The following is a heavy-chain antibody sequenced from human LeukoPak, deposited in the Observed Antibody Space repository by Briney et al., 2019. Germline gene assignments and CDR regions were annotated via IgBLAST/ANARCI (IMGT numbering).Heavy chain of an antibody. V-gene: IGHV3-30-3*01. CDR3: ARRRVRPSWGVFDY. J-gene: IGHJ4*02. CDR2: ISYNGSNK. D-gene: IGHD3-16*01. Sequence: TGRSLRLSCAASGFTFSSYAMHWVRQAPGKGLEWVAVISYNGSNKYYADSVKGRFTISRDNSKNTLYLQMNSLRAEDTAVYYCARRRVRPSWGVFDYWGQGTLVTVSS. CDR1: GFTFSSYA.